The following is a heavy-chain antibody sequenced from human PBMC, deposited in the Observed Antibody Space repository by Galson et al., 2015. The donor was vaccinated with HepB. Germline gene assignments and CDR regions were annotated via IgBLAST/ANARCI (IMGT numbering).Heavy chain of an antibody. D-gene: IGHD3-3*01. J-gene: IGHJ3*02. Sequence: SLRLSCAASGFTFSSYGMHWVRQAPGKGLEWVAVIWYDGSNKYYADSVKGRFTISRDNSKNTLYLQMNSLRAEDTVVYYCARDSADFVSAGAFDIWGQGTMVTVSS. CDR1: GFTFSSYG. CDR3: ARDSADFVSAGAFDI. V-gene: IGHV3-33*08. CDR2: IWYDGSNK.